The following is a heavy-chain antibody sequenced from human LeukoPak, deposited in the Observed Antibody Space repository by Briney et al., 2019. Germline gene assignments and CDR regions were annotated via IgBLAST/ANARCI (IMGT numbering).Heavy chain of an antibody. D-gene: IGHD3-9*01. V-gene: IGHV3-23*01. Sequence: PGGSLRLSCAASGFIFSNYAMSWVRQAPGKGLEWVSAISGRDDSTYYADSVKGRFTISRDTSKNTLYLQMNSLRAEDTAVYYCAKWGDYDVLTGYYDSDYWGQGTLVTVSS. J-gene: IGHJ4*02. CDR3: AKWGDYDVLTGYYDSDY. CDR2: ISGRDDST. CDR1: GFIFSNYA.